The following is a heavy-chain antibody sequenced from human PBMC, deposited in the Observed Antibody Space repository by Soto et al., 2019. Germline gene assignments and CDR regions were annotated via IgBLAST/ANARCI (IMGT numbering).Heavy chain of an antibody. V-gene: IGHV3-30*18. CDR1: GFTFCSYG. CDR3: AKIGEWLDYPPVAYYYGMDV. CDR2: ISYDGSNK. D-gene: IGHD6-19*01. J-gene: IGHJ6*02. Sequence: GGSLRLSCAASGFTFCSYGMHWVRQAPGKGLEWVAVISYDGSNKYYADSVKGRFTISRDNSKNTLYLQMNSLRAEDTAVYYCAKIGEWLDYPPVAYYYGMDVWGQGTTVTVSS.